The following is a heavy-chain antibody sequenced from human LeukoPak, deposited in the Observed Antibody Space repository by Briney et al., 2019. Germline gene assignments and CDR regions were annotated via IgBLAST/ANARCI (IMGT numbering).Heavy chain of an antibody. J-gene: IGHJ4*02. Sequence: PGRSLRLSCAGSGFDWMNWVRQVPGKGLVWVSRINRDGSSTSYADSVKGRFTISRDSAKNTLYLQMNSLRPEDSAVYYCGGGGYLLDSWGQGILVTVSS. CDR1: GFDW. CDR2: INRDGSST. CDR3: GGGGYLLDS. D-gene: IGHD1-26*01. V-gene: IGHV3-74*01.